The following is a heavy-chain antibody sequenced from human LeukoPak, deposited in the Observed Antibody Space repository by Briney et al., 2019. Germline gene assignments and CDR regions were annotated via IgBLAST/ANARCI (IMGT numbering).Heavy chain of an antibody. V-gene: IGHV1-3*02. CDR3: ARDGSALPFSGAFDI. CDR2: SNAGNGNT. J-gene: IGHJ3*02. CDR1: GYTFTNYA. D-gene: IGHD3-10*01. Sequence: ASVKVSCKASGYTFTNYAMHWVRQAPGQRLEWKGWSNAGNGNTKYSQEFQGRVTITRDTSASTAYMELSSLRSEDMAVYYCARDGSALPFSGAFDIWGQGTMVTVSS.